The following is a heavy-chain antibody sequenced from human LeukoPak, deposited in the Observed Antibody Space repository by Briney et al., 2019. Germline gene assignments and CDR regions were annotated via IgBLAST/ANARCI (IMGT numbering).Heavy chain of an antibody. CDR1: GFTLSSYW. CDR2: IKPDGSKE. D-gene: IGHD3-16*01. Sequence: GGSLRLSCAASGFTLSSYWMTWVRQAPGKGLEWVAKIKPDGSKEYYVDSVKGRFTISRDNAKNSLYLQMNSLRAEDPAVYYCAGGAMRGGDLDYWGQGTLVTVSS. CDR3: AGGAMRGGDLDY. J-gene: IGHJ4*02. V-gene: IGHV3-7*03.